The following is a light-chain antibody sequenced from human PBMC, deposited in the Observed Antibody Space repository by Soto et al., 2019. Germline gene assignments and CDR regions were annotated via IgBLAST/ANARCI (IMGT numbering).Light chain of an antibody. CDR1: QAISDS. V-gene: IGKV1-9*01. J-gene: IGKJ2*01. CDR2: AAS. CDR3: QQFKSYPYT. Sequence: IQLTQAPSSLSASVGDRVTITCRASQAISDSLAWYQQNPGQAPKLLIYAASTLQSGVPSRFSGSGSGTDFTLTISSLHPADFATYYCQQFKSYPYTFGQGTKLEI.